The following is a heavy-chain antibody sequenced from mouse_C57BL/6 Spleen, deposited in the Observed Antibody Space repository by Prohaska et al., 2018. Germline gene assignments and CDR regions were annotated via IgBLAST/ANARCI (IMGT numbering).Heavy chain of an antibody. J-gene: IGHJ2*01. Sequence: QVQLQQSGAELVRPGASVTLSCKASGYTFTDYEMHWVKQTPVHGLEWIGAIDPETGGTAYNQKFKGKAILTADKASSTAYMELRSLTSEDSAVYYCTREPPYYGSSFDYWGQGTTLTVSS. CDR1: GYTFTDYE. V-gene: IGHV1-15*01. CDR2: IDPETGGT. CDR3: TREPPYYGSSFDY. D-gene: IGHD1-1*01.